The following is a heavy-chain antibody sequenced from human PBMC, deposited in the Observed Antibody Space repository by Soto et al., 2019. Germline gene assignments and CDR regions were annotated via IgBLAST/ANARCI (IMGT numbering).Heavy chain of an antibody. CDR2: IGTAGDT. CDR3: AREDCSTTACFGFDH. J-gene: IGHJ4*02. V-gene: IGHV3-13*01. D-gene: IGHD2-2*01. CDR1: GFTFSSYD. Sequence: PGGSLRLSCAASGFTFSSYDMHWVRQATGKGLEWVSAIGTAGDTYYPGSVKGRFTISRENAKNSLYLQMGSLRLEDMAVYYCAREDCSTTACFGFDHWGQGTVVTVSS.